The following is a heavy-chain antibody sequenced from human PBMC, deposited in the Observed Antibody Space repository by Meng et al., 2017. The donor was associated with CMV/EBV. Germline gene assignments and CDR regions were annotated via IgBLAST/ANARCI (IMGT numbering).Heavy chain of an antibody. CDR3: AKLVLLWFGESLQRGADHDY. Sequence: GESLKISCAASGFTFSSYAMSWVRQAPGKGLEWVSAISGSGGSTYYADSVKGRFTISRDNSKNTLYLQMNSLRAEDTAVYYCAKLVLLWFGESLQRGADHDYRGQGTLVTVSS. CDR2: ISGSGGST. J-gene: IGHJ4*02. D-gene: IGHD3-10*01. V-gene: IGHV3-23*01. CDR1: GFTFSSYA.